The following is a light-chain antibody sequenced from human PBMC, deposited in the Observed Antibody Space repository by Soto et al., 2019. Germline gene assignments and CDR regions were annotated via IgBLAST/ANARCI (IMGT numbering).Light chain of an antibody. CDR3: AAWDDSLDGPV. CDR2: SNN. V-gene: IGLV1-44*01. Sequence: QSVLTQPPSASGAPGQRVTISCSGSSSNIGSNTVNWYQQFPGTAPRVLMYSNNQRPSGVPDRFSGSKSGPSVFLAISGLQSDDEADYYCAAWDDSLDGPVFGGGTKLTVL. CDR1: SSNIGSNT. J-gene: IGLJ3*02.